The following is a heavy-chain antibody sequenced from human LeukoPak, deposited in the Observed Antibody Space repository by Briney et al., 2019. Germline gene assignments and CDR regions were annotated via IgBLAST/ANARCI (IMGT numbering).Heavy chain of an antibody. D-gene: IGHD3-22*01. J-gene: IGHJ3*02. Sequence: SETLSLTCAVYGGSFSGYYWSWIRQPPGKGLEWIGVINHSGSTNYNPSLKSRVTISVDTSKNQFSLKLSSVTAADTAVYYCARHSLYYDSSGFPNDAFDIWGRGTMVTVSS. CDR2: INHSGST. CDR1: GGSFSGYY. V-gene: IGHV4-34*01. CDR3: ARHSLYYDSSGFPNDAFDI.